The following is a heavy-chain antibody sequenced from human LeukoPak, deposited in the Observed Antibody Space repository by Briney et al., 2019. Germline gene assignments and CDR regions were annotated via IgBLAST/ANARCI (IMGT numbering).Heavy chain of an antibody. CDR2: ISGSGGST. V-gene: IGHV3-23*01. Sequence: QSGGSLRLSCAASGFTFSSYAMSWVRQAPGKGLEWVSAISGSGGSTYYADSVKGRFTISRDNSKDTLYLQMNSLRAEDTAVYYCAKDADYSNYVSWFDPWGQGTLVTVSS. D-gene: IGHD4-11*01. CDR1: GFTFSSYA. J-gene: IGHJ5*02. CDR3: AKDADYSNYVSWFDP.